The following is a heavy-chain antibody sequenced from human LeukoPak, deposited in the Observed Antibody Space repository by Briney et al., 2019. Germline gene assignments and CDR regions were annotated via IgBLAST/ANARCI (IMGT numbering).Heavy chain of an antibody. CDR3: ARGRPGDYFDY. J-gene: IGHJ4*02. V-gene: IGHV1-46*01. CDR2: INPSGGST. CDR1: GYSFTSYY. D-gene: IGHD6-25*01. Sequence: ASVKVSCKASGYSFTSYYIHWVRQAPGQGLEWMGIINPSGGSTNYAQKFQGRVTMTRDTSTSTAYMDLSRLRSDDTAVYYCARGRPGDYFDYWGQGTLVTVSS.